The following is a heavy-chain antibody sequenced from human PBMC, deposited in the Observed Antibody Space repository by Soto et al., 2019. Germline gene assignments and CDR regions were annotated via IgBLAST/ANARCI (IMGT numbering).Heavy chain of an antibody. D-gene: IGHD6-13*01. CDR3: ASGSSSWYFDY. J-gene: IGHJ4*02. V-gene: IGHV3-23*01. CDR2: ISGSGGST. CDR1: GFTFSSYA. Sequence: EVQLLESGGGLVQPGGSLRLSCAASGFTFSSYAMNWVRQAPGKGLEWVSVISGSGGSTYYADSVKGRFTISRDNSKNTLYLQMNSLRAEDTAVYYCASGSSSWYFDYWGQGTLVTVSS.